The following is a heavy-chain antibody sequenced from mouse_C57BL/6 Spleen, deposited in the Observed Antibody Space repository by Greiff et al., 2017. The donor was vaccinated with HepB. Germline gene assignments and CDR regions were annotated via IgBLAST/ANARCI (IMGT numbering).Heavy chain of an antibody. CDR2: INPNNGGT. J-gene: IGHJ3*01. CDR3: GRMYDGYPFAY. V-gene: IGHV1-26*01. CDR1: GYTFTDYY. Sequence: VQLQQSGPELVKPGASVKISCKASGYTFTDYYMNWVKQSHGKSLEWIGDINPNNGGTSYNQKFKGKATLTVDKSSSAAYMELRSLTSEDSAVYYCGRMYDGYPFAYWGQGTLVTVSA. D-gene: IGHD2-3*01.